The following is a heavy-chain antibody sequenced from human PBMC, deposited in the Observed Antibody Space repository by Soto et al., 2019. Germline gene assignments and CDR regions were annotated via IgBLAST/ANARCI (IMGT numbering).Heavy chain of an antibody. CDR2: INPNSGGT. V-gene: IGHV1-2*02. D-gene: IGHD2-8*01. Sequence: ASVKVSCKASGYTFTGYYTHWVRQAPGQGLEWMGWINPNSGGTNYAQKFQGRVTMTRDTSISTAYMELSRLRSDDTAVYYCARGYCTNGVCYNWFDPWGQGTLVTVSS. CDR1: GYTFTGYY. CDR3: ARGYCTNGVCYNWFDP. J-gene: IGHJ5*02.